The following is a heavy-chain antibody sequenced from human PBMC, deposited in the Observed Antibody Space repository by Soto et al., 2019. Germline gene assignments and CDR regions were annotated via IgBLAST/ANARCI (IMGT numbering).Heavy chain of an antibody. V-gene: IGHV3-21*01. CDR2: ISSSSSSDYI. Sequence: GGSLRLSCAASGFTFSSYWMHWVRQAPGKGLEWVSSISSSSSSDYIYYADSVKGRFSISRDNAKNSLYLQMNSLRAEDTAVYYCARQGSSTKYYTMDVWGQGTTVTVSS. J-gene: IGHJ6*02. D-gene: IGHD2-2*01. CDR1: GFTFSSYW. CDR3: ARQGSSTKYYTMDV.